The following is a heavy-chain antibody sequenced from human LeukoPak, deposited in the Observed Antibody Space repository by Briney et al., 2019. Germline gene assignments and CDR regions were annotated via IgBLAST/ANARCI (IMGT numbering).Heavy chain of an antibody. Sequence: AAVTVTFKGSGCTFTDSYMHWVRPAPGQGLEWMGWINPNSGGTKYAQKFQGRVTMTRDTSSSSTYIELGRLRSHDTAVYYRARDHQLVAFDPWGQGTLATASS. V-gene: IGHV1-2*02. CDR1: GCTFTDSY. CDR2: INPNSGGT. D-gene: IGHD6-13*01. J-gene: IGHJ5*02. CDR3: ARDHQLVAFDP.